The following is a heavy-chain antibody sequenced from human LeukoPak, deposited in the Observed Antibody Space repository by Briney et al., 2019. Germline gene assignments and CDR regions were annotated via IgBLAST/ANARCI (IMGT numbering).Heavy chain of an antibody. Sequence: PGGSLRLSCAASGFTFSSYAMSWVRQAPGKGLEWVSAISGSGGSTYYADSVRGRFTISRDNSKNTLYLQMNSLRAEDTAVYYCAKLYYDFWSGYWPGDYWGQGTLVTVSS. D-gene: IGHD3-3*01. CDR3: AKLYYDFWSGYWPGDY. J-gene: IGHJ4*02. V-gene: IGHV3-23*01. CDR1: GFTFSSYA. CDR2: ISGSGGST.